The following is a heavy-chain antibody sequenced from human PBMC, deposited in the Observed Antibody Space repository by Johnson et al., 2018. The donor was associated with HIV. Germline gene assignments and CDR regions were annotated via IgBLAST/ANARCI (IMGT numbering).Heavy chain of an antibody. CDR3: ARVGYHDAFDI. Sequence: VQLVESGGGVVQPGMSLRLSCAVSGFTVSTKYMTWVRQAPGKGLEWVSAIGTAGDTYYPGSVKGRFTISRENAKNSLYLQMNSLRAGDTAVYYCARVGYHDAFDIWGQGTMVTVSS. CDR1: GFTVSTKY. V-gene: IGHV3-13*01. D-gene: IGHD3-16*02. CDR2: IGTAGDT. J-gene: IGHJ3*02.